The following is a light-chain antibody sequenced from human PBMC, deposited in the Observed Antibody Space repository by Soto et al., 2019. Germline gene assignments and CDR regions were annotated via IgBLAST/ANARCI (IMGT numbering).Light chain of an antibody. Sequence: DIVLTQSPGTLSLSPGERATLSCRASQSVGNNYLAWYQQKPGQSPRLVIDDASRRATGVPDRFSGSGSGTDFTLTINRLEPEDFAVYYCQQCATSPLTFGQGTRVEI. CDR3: QQCATSPLT. CDR1: QSVGNNY. CDR2: DAS. V-gene: IGKV3-20*01. J-gene: IGKJ1*01.